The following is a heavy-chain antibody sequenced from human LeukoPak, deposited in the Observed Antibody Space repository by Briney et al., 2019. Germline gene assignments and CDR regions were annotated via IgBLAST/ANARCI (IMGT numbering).Heavy chain of an antibody. CDR2: IYYSGST. V-gene: IGHV4-39*07. D-gene: IGHD3-3*01. CDR1: GGSISSSSYY. CDR3: ASQPTPSYDFFRYYYMDV. Sequence: SETLSLTCTVSGGSISSSSYYWGWIRQPPGKGLEWIGSIYYSGSTYYNPSLKSRVTISVDTSKNQFSLKLSSVTAADTAVYYCASQPTPSYDFFRYYYMDVWGKGTTVTVSS. J-gene: IGHJ6*03.